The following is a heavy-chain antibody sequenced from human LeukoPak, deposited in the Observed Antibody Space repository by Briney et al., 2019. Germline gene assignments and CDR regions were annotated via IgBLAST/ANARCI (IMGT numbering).Heavy chain of an antibody. CDR2: IYYSGST. J-gene: IGHJ4*02. V-gene: IGHV4-59*01. D-gene: IGHD3-10*01. Sequence: SETLSLTCTVSGGSISSYYWSWIRQPPGKGLEWIGCIYYSGSTNYNPSLKSRVTISVDTSKNQFSLKLSSVTAADTAVYYCARQSGQSKIFDYWGQGTLVTVSS. CDR1: GGSISSYY. CDR3: ARQSGQSKIFDY.